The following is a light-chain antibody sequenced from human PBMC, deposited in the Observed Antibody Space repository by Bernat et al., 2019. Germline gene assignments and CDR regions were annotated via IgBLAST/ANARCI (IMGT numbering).Light chain of an antibody. V-gene: IGLV2-14*03. J-gene: IGLJ1*01. Sequence: QSALTQPASVSGSPGQSITISCTGTSSDVGGYKHVSWYQQHPGKGPKLMIYDVTNRPSGVSNRFSGSKYGNTASLTISGLQAEDEAEYYCSSYTSSRTHVFGTGTKRTVL. CDR2: DVT. CDR1: SSDVGGYKH. CDR3: SSYTSSRTHV.